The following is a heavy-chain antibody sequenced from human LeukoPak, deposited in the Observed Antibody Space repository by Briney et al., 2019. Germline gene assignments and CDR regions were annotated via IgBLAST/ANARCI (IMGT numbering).Heavy chain of an antibody. V-gene: IGHV3-30*04. CDR2: ISYDGSNK. D-gene: IGHD3-10*01. CDR1: GVTFSSYA. Sequence: GRSLRLSCAASGVTFSSYAMHWVRQAPGKGLEWVAVISYDGSNKYYADSVKGRFTISRENSKNTLYLQMNSLRAEDTAVYYCARSRITMVRGVISDWGQGTLVTVSS. J-gene: IGHJ4*02. CDR3: ARSRITMVRGVISD.